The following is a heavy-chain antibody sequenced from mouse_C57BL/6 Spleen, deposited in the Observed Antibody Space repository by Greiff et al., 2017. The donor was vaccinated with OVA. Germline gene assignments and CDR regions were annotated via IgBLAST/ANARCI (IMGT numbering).Heavy chain of an antibody. CDR2: ISYDGSN. V-gene: IGHV3-6*01. CDR1: GYSITSGYY. Sequence: EVKVEESGPGLVKPSQSLSLTCSVTGYSITSGYYWNWIRQFPGNKLEWMGYISYDGSNNYNPPLKNRISITRDTSKNQFFLKLNSVTTKYTATYYCARGLFHYYAMDYWGQGTSVTVSS. CDR3: ARGLFHYYAMDY. J-gene: IGHJ4*01.